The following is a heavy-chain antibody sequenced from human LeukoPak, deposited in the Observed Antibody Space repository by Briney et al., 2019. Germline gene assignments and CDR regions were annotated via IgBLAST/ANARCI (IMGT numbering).Heavy chain of an antibody. CDR3: ARFATTGTPRSI. CDR2: INHSGSI. D-gene: IGHD1-1*01. V-gene: IGHV4-34*01. Sequence: SETLSLTCAVYGGSFIGYYWSWIRQSPGKGLEWIGEINHSGSINYNPSLKSRVTIPKDTSKNQFSLNLNSVTAADTAVYYCARFATTGTPRSIWGQGTMVTVSS. CDR1: GGSFIGYY. J-gene: IGHJ3*02.